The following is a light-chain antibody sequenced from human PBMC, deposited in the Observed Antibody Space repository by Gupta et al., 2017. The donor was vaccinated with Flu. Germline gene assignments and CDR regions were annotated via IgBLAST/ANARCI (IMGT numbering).Light chain of an antibody. CDR1: SSNIANNR. CDR3: AVWDDSLSGRV. V-gene: IGLV1-47*01. Sequence: RVTISGSGSSSNIANNRVYWYQQLPGTAPKLLIYRTNQRPSGVPDRFSGSQSGSSASLAISGLQSEDEADYYCAVWDDSLSGRVFGGGTKLTVL. J-gene: IGLJ3*02. CDR2: RTN.